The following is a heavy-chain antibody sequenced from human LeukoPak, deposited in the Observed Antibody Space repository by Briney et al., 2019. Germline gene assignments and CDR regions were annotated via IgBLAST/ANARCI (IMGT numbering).Heavy chain of an antibody. CDR1: GGSISSSNW. D-gene: IGHD7-27*01. CDR3: ARDRGRVRPSGAFDY. Sequence: TSSETLSLTCAVSGGSISSSNWWSWVRQPPGKGLEWIGEIYHSGSTNYNPSLKSRATISVDKSKNQFSLKLSSVTAADTAVYYCARDRGRVRPSGAFDYWGQGTLVTVSS. V-gene: IGHV4-4*02. CDR2: IYHSGST. J-gene: IGHJ4*02.